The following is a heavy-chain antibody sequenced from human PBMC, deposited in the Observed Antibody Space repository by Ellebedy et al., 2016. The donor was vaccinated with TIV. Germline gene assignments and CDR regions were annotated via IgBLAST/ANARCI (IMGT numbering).Heavy chain of an antibody. CDR3: ARDLLGSTDY. Sequence: AASVKVSCKASGYTFTDFDINWVRQATGQGLEWVGWMNPNSGNTGSAQKFQGRVTMTSDSSISTAYMELSSLRSEDTAVYYCARDLLGSTDYWGQGTLVTVSS. J-gene: IGHJ4*02. V-gene: IGHV1-8*01. CDR2: MNPNSGNT. CDR1: GYTFTDFD. D-gene: IGHD3-22*01.